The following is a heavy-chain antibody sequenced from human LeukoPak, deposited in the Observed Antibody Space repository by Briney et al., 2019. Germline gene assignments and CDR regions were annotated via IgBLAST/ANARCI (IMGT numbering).Heavy chain of an antibody. CDR1: GGSISSGSYY. D-gene: IGHD5-24*01. CDR2: IYYSGST. V-gene: IGHV4-39*07. CDR3: ATERIVEMATWPSPSSNQDY. Sequence: SETLSLTCTVSGGSISSGSYYWGWIRQPPGKGLEWIGSIYYSGSTYYNPSLKSRVTISVDTSKNQFSLKLSSVTAADTAVYYCATERIVEMATWPSPSSNQDYWGQGTLVTVSS. J-gene: IGHJ4*02.